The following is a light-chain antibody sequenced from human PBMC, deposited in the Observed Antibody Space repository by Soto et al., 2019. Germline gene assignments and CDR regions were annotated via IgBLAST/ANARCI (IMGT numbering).Light chain of an antibody. V-gene: IGLV1-40*01. CDR2: ANN. CDR3: QSYHTSLTCV. J-gene: IGLJ1*01. Sequence: QSALTQPPSVSGTPGQTVTISCTGSSSTIGAGYDVHWYQQFPGTAPKLLVFANNNRPAGVPDRFSGSKSGTSASLAITGLQAEDEATYYCQSYHTSLTCVFGTGTKVTVL. CDR1: SSTIGAGYD.